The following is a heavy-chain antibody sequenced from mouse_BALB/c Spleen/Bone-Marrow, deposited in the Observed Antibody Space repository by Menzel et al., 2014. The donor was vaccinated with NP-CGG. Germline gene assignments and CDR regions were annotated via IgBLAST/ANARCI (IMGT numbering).Heavy chain of an antibody. V-gene: IGHV1-4*01. CDR3: AREGLRAWFVY. CDR1: GYTFTSYT. J-gene: IGHJ3*01. D-gene: IGHD2-4*01. Sequence: VQLQHSGAELARPGATVKMSCKASGYTFTSYTIHWVKQRPGQGLEWIGYINPSSDYTNYNQKFEDKATLTADKSTSTAYMQLSSLTSEDSAVYYCAREGLRAWFVYWGQGTLVTVSA. CDR2: INPSSDYT.